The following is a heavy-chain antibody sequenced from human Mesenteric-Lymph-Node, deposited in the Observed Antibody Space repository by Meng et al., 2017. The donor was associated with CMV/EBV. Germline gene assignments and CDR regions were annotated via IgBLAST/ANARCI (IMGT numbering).Heavy chain of an antibody. CDR1: GYTFSDYS. Sequence: ASVKVSCKASGYTFSDYSMHWVRQAPGQGLEWMGWIKPRTGGTNYSQRFQGRVTMTRDTSTSTVYMEVRRLTSDDTAVHYCARLAGSRDYYDSSCHLDIWGQGTMVTVSS. J-gene: IGHJ3*02. D-gene: IGHD3-22*01. CDR2: IKPRTGGT. V-gene: IGHV1-2*02. CDR3: ARLAGSRDYYDSSCHLDI.